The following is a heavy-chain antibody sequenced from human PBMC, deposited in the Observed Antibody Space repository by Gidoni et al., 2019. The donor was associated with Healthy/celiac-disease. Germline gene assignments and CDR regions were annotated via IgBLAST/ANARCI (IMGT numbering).Heavy chain of an antibody. J-gene: IGHJ6*02. CDR2: IWYDGSNK. Sequence: QVQLVESGGGVVQPGRALRLSCAASGFTFRSYGMHWVRQAPGKGLEWVAVIWYDGSNKYYADSVKGRFTISRDNSKNTLYLQMNSLRAEDTAVYYCARDMDGDYYYYGMDVWGQGTTVTVSS. CDR1: GFTFRSYG. CDR3: ARDMDGDYYYYGMDV. D-gene: IGHD4-17*01. V-gene: IGHV3-33*01.